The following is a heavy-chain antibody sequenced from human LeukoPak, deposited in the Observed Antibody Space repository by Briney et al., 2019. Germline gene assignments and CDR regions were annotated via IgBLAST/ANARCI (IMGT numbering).Heavy chain of an antibody. CDR1: GGSISSGGSY. CDR2: IYYSGST. J-gene: IGHJ4*02. Sequence: PSETLSLTCTVSGGSISSGGSYWSWIRQHPGKGLEWIGYIYYSGSTYYNPSLKSRVTISVDTSKNQISLILSSVTAADTAVYYCARFTYYDSSGYYYIFDYWGQGTLVTVSS. CDR3: ARFTYYDSSGYYYIFDY. V-gene: IGHV4-31*03. D-gene: IGHD3-22*01.